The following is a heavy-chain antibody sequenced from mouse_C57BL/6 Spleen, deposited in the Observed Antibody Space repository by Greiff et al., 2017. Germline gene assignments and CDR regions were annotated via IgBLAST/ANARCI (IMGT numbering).Heavy chain of an antibody. J-gene: IGHJ4*01. Sequence: VQLQQSGAELLNPGAQFKFPFTPLGFKIKDTSLHWLKQRPDRVLEWMGRIDPEDGETKYAPKFQGKATITADPSSNTAYLQLSSLTSEDTAVYYCAYYYYAMDYWGQGTSVTVSS. V-gene: IGHV14-2*01. D-gene: IGHD2-1*01. CDR3: AYYYYAMDY. CDR2: IDPEDGET. CDR1: GFKIKDTS.